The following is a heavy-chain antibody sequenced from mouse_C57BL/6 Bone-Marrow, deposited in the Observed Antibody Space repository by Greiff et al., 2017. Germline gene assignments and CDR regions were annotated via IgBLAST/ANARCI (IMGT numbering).Heavy chain of an antibody. V-gene: IGHV1-59*01. Sequence: VQLQQPGAELVRPGTSVKLSCKASGYTFTSYWMHWVKQRPGQGLEWIGVIDPSVSYTNYNQKFKGKATLTVDTSSSTAYMPLSSLTSEDAAVYYCASAAYYYGSSKEYFDVWGTGTTVTGSS. CDR1: GYTFTSYW. J-gene: IGHJ1*03. CDR3: ASAAYYYGSSKEYFDV. CDR2: IDPSVSYT. D-gene: IGHD1-1*01.